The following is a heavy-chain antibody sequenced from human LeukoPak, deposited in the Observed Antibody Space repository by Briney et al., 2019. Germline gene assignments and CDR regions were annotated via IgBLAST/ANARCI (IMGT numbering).Heavy chain of an antibody. D-gene: IGHD6-13*01. V-gene: IGHV1-8*03. CDR1: GYTFTSYD. J-gene: IGHJ5*02. CDR2: MNPNSGNT. CDR3: ARGGIAAAARGSWFDP. Sequence: GASVKVSCKASGYTFTSYDINWVRQATGQGLEWMGWMNPNSGNTGYAQKFQGRVTITRNTSISTAYMELSSLRSEDTAVYYCARGGIAAAARGSWFDPWGQGTLVTVSS.